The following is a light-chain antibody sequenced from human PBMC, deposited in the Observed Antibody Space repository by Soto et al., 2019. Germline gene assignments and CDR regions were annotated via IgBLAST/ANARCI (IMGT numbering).Light chain of an antibody. V-gene: IGKV3-20*01. CDR1: QSVSDTY. CDR2: GAS. Sequence: EIVLTQSPGTLSLSPGERATLSCRASQSVSDTYLAWYQQKPGQPPRLPIYGASNRATGIPDRFSGSGSGTDFTLTVSRLEPEDFAVYYCQFGTLVWTFGQGTKVEIK. J-gene: IGKJ1*01. CDR3: QFGTLVWT.